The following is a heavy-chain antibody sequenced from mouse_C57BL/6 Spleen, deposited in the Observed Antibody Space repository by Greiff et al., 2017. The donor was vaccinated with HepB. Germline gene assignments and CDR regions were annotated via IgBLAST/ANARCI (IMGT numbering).Heavy chain of an antibody. CDR3: AREDYGSSLDY. V-gene: IGHV1-54*01. J-gene: IGHJ2*01. CDR2: INPGSGGT. Sequence: QLKESGAELVRPGTSVKVSCKASGYAFTNYLIEWVKQRPGQGLEWIGVINPGSGGTNYNEKFKGKATLTADKSSSTAYMQLSSLTSEDSAVYFCAREDYGSSLDYWGQGTTLTVSS. D-gene: IGHD1-1*01. CDR1: GYAFTNYL.